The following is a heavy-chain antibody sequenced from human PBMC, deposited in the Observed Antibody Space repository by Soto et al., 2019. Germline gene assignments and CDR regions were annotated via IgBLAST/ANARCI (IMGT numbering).Heavy chain of an antibody. CDR3: ARGVGSSPPRY. CDR1: GGSISVYY. D-gene: IGHD3-9*01. V-gene: IGHV4-59*01. CDR2: IYDRGSP. J-gene: IGHJ4*02. Sequence: PSETLSLTCTISGGSISVYYWSWIRQSPGQRLEWIGYIYDRGSPYYNPSLKTRVTIAADSSKNQISLKLTSATAADTAVYYCARGVGSSPPRYWGRGTLVTVSS.